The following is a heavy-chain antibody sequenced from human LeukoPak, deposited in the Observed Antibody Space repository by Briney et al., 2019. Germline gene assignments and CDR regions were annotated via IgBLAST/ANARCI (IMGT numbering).Heavy chain of an antibody. CDR3: TRDPVWGVDY. J-gene: IGHJ4*02. Sequence: PGGSLRLSCTASGFTFGDYAMSWVRQAPGKGLEWVGFIRSKAYGGTTEYAASVKGRFTSSRDDSKSIAYLQMNSLKTEDTAVYYCTRDPVWGVDYWGQGTLVTVSS. CDR1: GFTFGDYA. D-gene: IGHD3-16*01. CDR2: IRSKAYGGTT. V-gene: IGHV3-49*04.